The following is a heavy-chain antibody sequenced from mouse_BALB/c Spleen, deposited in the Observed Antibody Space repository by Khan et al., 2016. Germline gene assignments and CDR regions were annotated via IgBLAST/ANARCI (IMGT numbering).Heavy chain of an antibody. CDR2: INTYTEEP. CDR1: GYTFTNYG. J-gene: IGHJ2*01. D-gene: IGHD1-2*01. Sequence: QIQLVQSGPELKKPGETVKISCMASGYTFTNYGMNWVKRAPGKVLKWMGWINTYTEEPTYADDFKGRFAFSLETSASTAYLQINNLKNEDMATYFCARSDDYGNDYWGQGTTLTVSS. V-gene: IGHV9-1*02. CDR3: ARSDDYGNDY.